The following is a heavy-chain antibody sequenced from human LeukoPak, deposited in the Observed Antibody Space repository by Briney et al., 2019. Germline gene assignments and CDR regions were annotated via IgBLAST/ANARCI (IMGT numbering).Heavy chain of an antibody. V-gene: IGHV3-33*08. Sequence: GRSLRLSCAASGFTFSNYGMHWVRQAPGKGLQWVAVIWYDGSNEYYTGSVKGRFTISRDNAHNTLYLQMNSLRAEDTAMYYCARGSQSTWGFFAYWGQGTRVTVSS. CDR1: GFTFSNYG. CDR2: IWYDGSNE. J-gene: IGHJ4*02. CDR3: ARGSQSTWGFFAY. D-gene: IGHD1-1*01.